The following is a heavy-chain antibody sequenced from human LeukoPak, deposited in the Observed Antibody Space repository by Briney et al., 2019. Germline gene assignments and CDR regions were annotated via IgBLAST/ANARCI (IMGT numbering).Heavy chain of an antibody. D-gene: IGHD3-10*01. J-gene: IGHJ4*02. CDR1: GYTLTNYG. CDR2: ISPFNGNT. Sequence: ASVTVSCKASGYTLTNYGITWVRQATGRGIEWMGWISPFNGNTNSAQKLQDRVTMTTDPSTSTAYMELRSLRSDDTAIYYCARDGYYGSGSYYLIDYWGQGSLVTVSS. V-gene: IGHV1-18*04. CDR3: ARDGYYGSGSYYLIDY.